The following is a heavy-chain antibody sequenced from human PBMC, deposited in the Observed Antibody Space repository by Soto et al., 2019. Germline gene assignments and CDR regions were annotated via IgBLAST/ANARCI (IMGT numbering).Heavy chain of an antibody. V-gene: IGHV4-39*01. Sequence: SETKSHRYTVSGGSISSSSYYWGWIRQPPGKGLEWIGSIYYSGSTYYNPSPKSRVTISVDTSKNQFSLKLSSVTAADTAVYYCARPQTMTTKSGVWFDPWGQGTLVTVSS. CDR2: IYYSGST. J-gene: IGHJ5*02. D-gene: IGHD4-17*01. CDR1: GGSISSSSYY. CDR3: ARPQTMTTKSGVWFDP.